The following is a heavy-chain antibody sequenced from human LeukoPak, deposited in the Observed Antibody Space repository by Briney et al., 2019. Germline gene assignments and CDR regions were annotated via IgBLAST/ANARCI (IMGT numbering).Heavy chain of an antibody. CDR2: IKSDGSST. D-gene: IGHD5-18*01. V-gene: IGHV3-74*01. Sequence: LGGSLRPSFAASGFTFSSYWMHWVPHTPGKGLVWVSRIKSDGSSTRYPDPVKGRFTISRDNAKNTLYLQMNSLRAEDTAVYYCARDGYSFGHDFDYWGQGTLVTVSS. CDR3: ARDGYSFGHDFDY. CDR1: GFTFSSYW. J-gene: IGHJ4*02.